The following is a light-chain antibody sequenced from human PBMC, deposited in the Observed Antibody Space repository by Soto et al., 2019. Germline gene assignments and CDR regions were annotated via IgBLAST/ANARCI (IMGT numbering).Light chain of an antibody. CDR1: QSVSSS. CDR2: DAS. J-gene: IGKJ2*01. Sequence: ETVLTQSPATLSLSPGERATLSCRASQSVSSSLAWYQQKPGQAPRLLIYDASNRATGIPARFSGSGSGTDFTLTISSLEPEDSAVYYCLQRNNLVTFGQGTKLEIK. V-gene: IGKV3-11*01. CDR3: LQRNNLVT.